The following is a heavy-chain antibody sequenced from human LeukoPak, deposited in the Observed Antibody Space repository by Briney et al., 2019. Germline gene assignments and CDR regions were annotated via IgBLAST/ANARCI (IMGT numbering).Heavy chain of an antibody. CDR1: GGSISSTSYY. CDR2: IYYSGST. CDR3: ARASSFYPIDY. D-gene: IGHD6-6*01. Sequence: SETLSLTCNVSGGSISSTSYYWAWIRQPPGKGLEWIGSIYYSGSTYYNPSLKSRITISVDTSKNQFSLKLSSVTAADTAVYYCARASSFYPIDYWGQGTLVTVSS. V-gene: IGHV4-39*07. J-gene: IGHJ4*02.